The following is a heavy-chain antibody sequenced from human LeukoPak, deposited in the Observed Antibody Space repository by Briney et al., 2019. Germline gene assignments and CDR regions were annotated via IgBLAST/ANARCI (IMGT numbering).Heavy chain of an antibody. Sequence: ASVKVSCKVSGYTLTELSMHWVRQAPGKGLEWMGGFDPEDGETIYAQKFQGRVTMTEDTSTDTAYMELSSLRSEDTAVYYCATVLRFLEWLSYPNNWFDPWGQGTLVIVSS. CDR3: ATVLRFLEWLSYPNNWFDP. V-gene: IGHV1-24*01. CDR2: FDPEDGET. J-gene: IGHJ5*02. CDR1: GYTLTELS. D-gene: IGHD3-3*01.